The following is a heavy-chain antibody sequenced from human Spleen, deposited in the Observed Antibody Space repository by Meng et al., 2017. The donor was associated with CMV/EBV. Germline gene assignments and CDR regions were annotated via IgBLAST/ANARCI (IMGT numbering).Heavy chain of an antibody. Sequence: SETLSLTCAVYGGSFSGYYWSWIRQPPGKGLEWIGEINHSGSTNYNPAPKSRVTISVDTSKNQFSLKLSSVTAADTAVYYCAGITIFGVVNDYWGQGTMVTVSS. J-gene: IGHJ4*02. V-gene: IGHV4-34*01. CDR3: AGITIFGVVNDY. CDR1: GGSFSGYY. D-gene: IGHD3-3*01. CDR2: INHSGST.